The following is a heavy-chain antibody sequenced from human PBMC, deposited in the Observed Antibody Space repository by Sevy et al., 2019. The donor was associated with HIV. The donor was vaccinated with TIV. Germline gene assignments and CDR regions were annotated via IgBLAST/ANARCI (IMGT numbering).Heavy chain of an antibody. V-gene: IGHV3-30*04. CDR3: ARVAVEYCTNDCYHRFDH. J-gene: IGHJ4*02. D-gene: IGHD2-8*01. CDR2: ISYDGNNR. CDR1: GFTFPIYS. Sequence: GGSLRLSCVASGFTFPIYSVVWVRRAPGKGLEWLTLISYDGNNRYYDDSVKGRFTISRDNSNNILYLQMTSLRVEDTALYFCARVAVEYCTNDCYHRFDHWGLGTLVTVSS.